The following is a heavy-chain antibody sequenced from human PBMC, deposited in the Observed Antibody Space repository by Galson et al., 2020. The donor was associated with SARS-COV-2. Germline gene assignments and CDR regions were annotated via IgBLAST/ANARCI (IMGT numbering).Heavy chain of an antibody. CDR1: GFTFSSYW. V-gene: IGHV3-74*03. Sequence: GGSLRLSCVASGFTFSSYWMHWVRQSPGRGLVWVSRINSDESRIQYDDSVKGRFTISRDNAKSTLYLQMNSLRAEDTAVYYCARVHTLGGGGSYFDSWGQGILVTGSS. J-gene: IGHJ4*02. CDR3: ARVHTLGGGGSYFDS. D-gene: IGHD1-1*01. CDR2: INSDESRI.